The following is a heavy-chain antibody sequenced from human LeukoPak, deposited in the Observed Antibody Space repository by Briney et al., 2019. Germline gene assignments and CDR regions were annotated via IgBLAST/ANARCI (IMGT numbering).Heavy chain of an antibody. Sequence: GRSLRLSCAASGFTFNNYGMHWVRQAPGKGLEWVAVISYDGSNEYYADSVKGRFTISRDNSKNTLYLQMNSLRAEDTAVYYCAKGHYGGNSAPSYWGQGTLVTVSS. V-gene: IGHV3-30*18. CDR3: AKGHYGGNSAPSY. CDR2: ISYDGSNE. J-gene: IGHJ4*02. D-gene: IGHD4-23*01. CDR1: GFTFNNYG.